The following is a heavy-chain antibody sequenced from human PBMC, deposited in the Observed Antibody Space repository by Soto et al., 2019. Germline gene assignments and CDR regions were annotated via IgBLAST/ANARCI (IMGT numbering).Heavy chain of an antibody. V-gene: IGHV3-23*01. D-gene: IGHD2-2*01. CDR2: ISSSGSNI. CDR1: GFTFSTYS. Sequence: GGSLRLSCAASGFTFSTYSMSWVRQAPGKGLEWVSGISSSGSNIYYAESVKGRFTISRDNFKNTLYLQMNSLRVEDTAVYYCAKGYCGTTSCYYFDYWGQGTLVTVS. CDR3: AKGYCGTTSCYYFDY. J-gene: IGHJ4*02.